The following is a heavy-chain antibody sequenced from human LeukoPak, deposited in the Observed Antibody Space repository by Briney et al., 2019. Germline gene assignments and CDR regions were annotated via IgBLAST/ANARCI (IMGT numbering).Heavy chain of an antibody. CDR1: GFTFSSYS. J-gene: IGHJ2*01. CDR3: AKDSRTVNPGGYFDL. V-gene: IGHV3-48*01. CDR2: ISSSSSTI. Sequence: GGSLRLSCAASGFTFSSYSMNWVRQAPGKGLEWVSYISSSSSTIYYADSVKGRFTISRDNSKNTLYLQMNSLRAEDTAVYYCAKDSRTVNPGGYFDLWGRGTLVTVSS. D-gene: IGHD4-17*01.